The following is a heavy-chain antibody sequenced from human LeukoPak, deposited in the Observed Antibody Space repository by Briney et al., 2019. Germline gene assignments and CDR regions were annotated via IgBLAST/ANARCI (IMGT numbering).Heavy chain of an antibody. D-gene: IGHD4-23*01. Sequence: SCKVSGYTLTELSMHWVRQAPGEGLEWVAVIYYDGNQKYYSDSVKGRFTVSRDVSENMLYLQMSSLRADDTAVYYCARGGVATAWGAFDVWGQGTMVTVSS. V-gene: IGHV3-33*01. CDR3: ARGGVATAWGAFDV. J-gene: IGHJ3*01. CDR2: IYYDGNQK. CDR1: GYTLTELS.